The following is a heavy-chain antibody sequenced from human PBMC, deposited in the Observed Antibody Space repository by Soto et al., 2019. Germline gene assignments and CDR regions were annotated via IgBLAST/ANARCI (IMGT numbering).Heavy chain of an antibody. CDR1: GFTFSSYG. CDR3: ARAYFRDGYNIDY. J-gene: IGHJ4*02. V-gene: IGHV3-33*01. D-gene: IGHD5-12*01. CDR2: IWYDGSNK. Sequence: GGSLRLSCAASGFTFSSYGMHWVRQAPGKGLEWVAVIWYDGSNKYYADSVKGRFTISRDNSKNTLYLQMNSLRAEDTAVYYCARAYFRDGYNIDYWGQGTLVTVSS.